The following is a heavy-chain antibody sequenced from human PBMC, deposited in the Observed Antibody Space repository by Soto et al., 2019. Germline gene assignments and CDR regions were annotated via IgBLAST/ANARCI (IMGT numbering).Heavy chain of an antibody. CDR1: LYSISNSY. CDR3: AKGRGFYSDNYFDH. D-gene: IGHD3-22*01. Sequence: SETLALSCMGSLYSISNSYLTLIRQPAGKGLEWTGHIYRSGNANYNPSLKSRVTISLDTSKNQFSLSLKSVTAEDTAIYYCAKGRGFYSDNYFDHLGQGTLVTVSS. V-gene: IGHV4-4*07. CDR2: IYRSGNA. J-gene: IGHJ4*02.